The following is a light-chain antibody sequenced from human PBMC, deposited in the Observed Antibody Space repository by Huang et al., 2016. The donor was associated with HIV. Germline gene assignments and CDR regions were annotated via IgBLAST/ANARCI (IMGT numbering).Light chain of an antibody. CDR2: WAS. Sequence: DIVMTQSPDSLAVSLGERATVNCKSSQTILYSSKNKNYLALYQQKQGQPPKLLIYWASTRESGVPDRFSGSGSGTDFTLTISSLQAEDVAVYYCQQYFETPLTFGGGTKVEIK. J-gene: IGKJ4*01. CDR1: QTILYSSKNKNY. CDR3: QQYFETPLT. V-gene: IGKV4-1*01.